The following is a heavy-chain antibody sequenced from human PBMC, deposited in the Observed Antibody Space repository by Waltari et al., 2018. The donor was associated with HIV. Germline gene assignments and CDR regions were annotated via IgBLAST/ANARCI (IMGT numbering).Heavy chain of an antibody. D-gene: IGHD1-26*01. Sequence: QVHVAESGGGVVQPGKSLRLSCVVSGFTFSDYGMHWVRQAPGRGLEWVAAISSDGSHQIYAKSIQGRFTISRDTPINTVYLQMNSLISEDTAVYYCAKAVFSGSYYADYWGQGTQVTVSS. CDR3: AKAVFSGSYYADY. CDR1: GFTFSDYG. V-gene: IGHV3-30*18. J-gene: IGHJ4*02. CDR2: ISSDGSHQ.